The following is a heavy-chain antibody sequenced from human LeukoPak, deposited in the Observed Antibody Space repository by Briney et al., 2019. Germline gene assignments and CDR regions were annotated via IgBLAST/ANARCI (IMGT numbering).Heavy chain of an antibody. Sequence: SETLSLTCTVSGGSISSGGYYWSWLRQHPGKGLEWIGYIYYSGSTYYNPSLKSRVTISVDTSKNQFSLKLSSVTAADTAVYYCARGTLKGDYGALFDYWGQGTLVTVSS. V-gene: IGHV4-31*03. J-gene: IGHJ4*02. CDR3: ARGTLKGDYGALFDY. CDR2: IYYSGST. D-gene: IGHD4-17*01. CDR1: GGSISSGGYY.